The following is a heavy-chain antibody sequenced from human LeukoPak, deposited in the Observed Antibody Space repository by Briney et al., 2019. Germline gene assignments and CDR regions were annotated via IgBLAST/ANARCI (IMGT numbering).Heavy chain of an antibody. CDR2: VNPSSISA. V-gene: IGHV1-46*01. Sequence: EASVKVSCKASGYTVTNYYMHWVRQAPGQGLEWMGIVNPSSISASYAQKFQGRVTMTRDASTSTVSMELSSLRSDDTAVYYCASVYQHGMDVWGQGTTVTVSS. J-gene: IGHJ6*02. CDR3: ASVYQHGMDV. D-gene: IGHD2-2*01. CDR1: GYTVTNYY.